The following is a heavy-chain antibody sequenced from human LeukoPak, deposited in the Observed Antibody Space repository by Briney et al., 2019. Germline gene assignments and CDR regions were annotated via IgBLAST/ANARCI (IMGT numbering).Heavy chain of an antibody. V-gene: IGHV5-51*01. J-gene: IGHJ4*02. Sequence: GESLKISCKGSGYSFTSYWIGWVRQMSGKGLEWMGIMFPGNSGTRYSPSLQGQVTISADKSISTAYLQWSSLKASDTAMYYCARRDYYDSSGSDYWGQGTLVTVSS. CDR1: GYSFTSYW. D-gene: IGHD3-22*01. CDR2: MFPGNSGT. CDR3: ARRDYYDSSGSDY.